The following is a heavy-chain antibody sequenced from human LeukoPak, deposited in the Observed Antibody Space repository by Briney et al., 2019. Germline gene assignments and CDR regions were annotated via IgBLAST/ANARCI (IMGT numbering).Heavy chain of an antibody. CDR2: IIPIFGTA. CDR1: GGTFSSYA. Sequence: SVTVSCKASGGTFSSYAISWVRQAPGQGLEWMGGIIPIFGTANYAQKFQGRVTITADESTSTAYMELSSLRSEDTAVYYCARVASSGWKFDYWGQGTLVTVSS. CDR3: ARVASSGWKFDY. V-gene: IGHV1-69*13. J-gene: IGHJ4*02. D-gene: IGHD6-19*01.